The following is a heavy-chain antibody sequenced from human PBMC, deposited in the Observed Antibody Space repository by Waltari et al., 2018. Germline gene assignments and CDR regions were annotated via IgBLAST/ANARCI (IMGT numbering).Heavy chain of an antibody. CDR3: ARTLPDYTSGWYGALFDY. Sequence: EVQLVESGGGLVQPGGSLRLSCAASGFTFSSHHMNWVRQAPGKGLEWVSYISTTSGTIYYGDSVKGRFTISRDNAKNSLYLQMNSLRDEDTAVYYCARTLPDYTSGWYGALFDYLGQGTLVTVSS. J-gene: IGHJ4*02. CDR1: GFTFSSHH. D-gene: IGHD6-19*01. V-gene: IGHV3-48*02. CDR2: ISTTSGTI.